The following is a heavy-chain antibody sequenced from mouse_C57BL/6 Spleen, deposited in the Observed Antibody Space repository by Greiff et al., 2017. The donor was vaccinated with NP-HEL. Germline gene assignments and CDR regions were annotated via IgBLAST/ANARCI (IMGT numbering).Heavy chain of an antibody. CDR3: ARKEDYYGSSYPYAMDY. CDR2: IWSGGST. J-gene: IGHJ4*01. V-gene: IGHV2-2*01. Sequence: VQLQQSGPGLVQPSQSLSITCTVSGFSLTSYGVHWVRQSPGKGLEWLGVIWSGGSTDYNAAFISRLSISKDNSKSQVFFKMNSLQADDTAIYYCARKEDYYGSSYPYAMDYWGQGTSVTVSS. CDR1: GFSLTSYG. D-gene: IGHD1-1*01.